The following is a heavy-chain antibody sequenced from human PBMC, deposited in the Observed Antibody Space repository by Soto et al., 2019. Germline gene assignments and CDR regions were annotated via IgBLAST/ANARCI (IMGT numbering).Heavy chain of an antibody. V-gene: IGHV3-23*01. CDR1: GLTFRNHA. CDR3: AKDAGKGYCSGGSCCYFDY. CDR2: ISDSGVNT. Sequence: GGSLRLSCTTSGLTFRNHAMTWVRQAPDKGLEWVSTISDSGVNTHYADSVKGRFTISRDNSRNTLYLQMNSLRAEDTAVYYCAKDAGKGYCSGGSCCYFDYWGQGTLVTVSS. D-gene: IGHD2-15*01. J-gene: IGHJ4*02.